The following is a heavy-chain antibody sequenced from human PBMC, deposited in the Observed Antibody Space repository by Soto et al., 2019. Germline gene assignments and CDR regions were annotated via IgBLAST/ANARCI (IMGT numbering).Heavy chain of an antibody. V-gene: IGHV4-39*07. CDR1: GVSISSSSYY. J-gene: IGHJ6*02. CDR2: IYYSGST. D-gene: IGHD3-3*01. CDR3: SRRNDFCWGYYTSGDYYYYGMDV. Sequence: SETLSLTCTVSGVSISSSSYYWGWIRQPPGKGLEWIGSIYYSGSTYYNPSLKSRVTISVDTSKNQFSLDRTSGPAADRPGIYCSRRNDFCWGYYTSGDYYYYGMDVWGQGTTVTVS.